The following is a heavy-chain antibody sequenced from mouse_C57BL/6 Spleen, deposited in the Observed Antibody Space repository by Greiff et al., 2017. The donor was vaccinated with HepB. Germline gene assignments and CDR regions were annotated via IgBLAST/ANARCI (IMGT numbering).Heavy chain of an antibody. CDR2: IDPSDSYT. D-gene: IGHD2-4*01. CDR1: GYTFTSYW. V-gene: IGHV1-50*01. Sequence: VQLQQPGAELVKPGASVKLSCKASGYTFTSYWMQWVKQRPGQGLEWIGEIDPSDSYTNYNQKFKGKATLTVDTSSSTAYMQLSSLTSEDSAVKYWARRYDYEAWFAYWGQGTLVTVSA. CDR3: ARRYDYEAWFAY. J-gene: IGHJ3*01.